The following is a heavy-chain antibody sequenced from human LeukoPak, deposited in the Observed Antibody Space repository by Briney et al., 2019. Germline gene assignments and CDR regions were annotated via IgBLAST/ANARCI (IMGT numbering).Heavy chain of an antibody. Sequence: PGGSLRLSCAASGFTFSDHYMDWVRQAPGKGLEGVGRSRNKAKSYTTDYAASVKGRFSLSRDDSKNSVYRQKNSLKTEDTAVYYCGRYDYGAEDYWGQGTLVTVSS. D-gene: IGHD4-17*01. CDR3: GRYDYGAEDY. J-gene: IGHJ4*02. V-gene: IGHV3-72*01. CDR1: GFTFSDHY. CDR2: SRNKAKSYTT.